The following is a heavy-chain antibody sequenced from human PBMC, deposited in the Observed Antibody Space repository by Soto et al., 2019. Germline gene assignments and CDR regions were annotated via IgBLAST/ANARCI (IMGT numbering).Heavy chain of an antibody. CDR1: GYTFISYD. Sequence: QVQLVQSGAEVKKPGASVKVSCKASGYTFISYDINWVRQATGQGLEWMGWMNHNSGNTGYAQKFQGRVSLTRNTSISTDYMELSSLRSEDTAVYYCSRGQEYLGAFDIWGQGTMVTVSS. J-gene: IGHJ3*02. CDR3: SRGQEYLGAFDI. V-gene: IGHV1-8*01. CDR2: MNHNSGNT.